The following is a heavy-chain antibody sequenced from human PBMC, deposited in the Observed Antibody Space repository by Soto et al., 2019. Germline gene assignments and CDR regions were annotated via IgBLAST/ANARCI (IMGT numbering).Heavy chain of an antibody. J-gene: IGHJ4*02. CDR1: GGSISSYY. CDR3: ARLNRGTYDY. CDR2: IFYTGST. V-gene: IGHV4-59*01. Sequence: SETLSLTCAVSGGSISSYYWSWIRQPPGKGLEWLGYIFYTGSTDYNPALRGRVTTSVDTSKNQFSLKLTSATAADTAVYYCARLNRGTYDYWGQGALVTVSS.